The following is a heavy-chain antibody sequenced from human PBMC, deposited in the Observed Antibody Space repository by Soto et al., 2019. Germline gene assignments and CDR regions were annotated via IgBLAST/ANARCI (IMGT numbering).Heavy chain of an antibody. V-gene: IGHV1-46*03. D-gene: IGHD3-3*01. CDR3: ARDKPPQSITIFGVVTPDAFEI. CDR2: INPSGGST. CDR1: GYTFTSYY. J-gene: IGHJ3*02. Sequence: GASVKVSCKASGYTFTSYYMHWVRQAPGQGLEWMGIINPSGGSTSYAQKFQGRVTMTRDTSTSTVYMELSSLRSEDTAVYYCARDKPPQSITIFGVVTPDAFEIWGQGTMVTGSS.